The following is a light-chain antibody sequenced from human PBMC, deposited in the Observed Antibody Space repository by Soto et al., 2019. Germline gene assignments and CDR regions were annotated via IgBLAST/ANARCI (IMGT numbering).Light chain of an antibody. CDR2: DAS. V-gene: IGKV3-11*01. CDR1: QIFSGS. Sequence: EIVLTQSPATLSLSPGERATLSCRASQIFSGSLDWYQEKPGQAPRLLIYDASNRATGIPARFSGSGSGTDFTLTISSLEPEDLAVYYCHQRDTCPPKYTFGQGTTLEIK. J-gene: IGKJ2*01. CDR3: HQRDTCPPKYT.